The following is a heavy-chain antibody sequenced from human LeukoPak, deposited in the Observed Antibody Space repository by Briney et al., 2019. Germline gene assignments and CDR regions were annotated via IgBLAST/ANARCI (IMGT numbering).Heavy chain of an antibody. CDR2: ISGSGGST. V-gene: IGHV3-23*01. CDR1: GFTSSSYA. Sequence: GGSLRLSCAASGFTSSSYAMSWVRQAPGKGLEWVSAISGSGGSTYYADSVKGRFTISRDNSKNTLYLQMNSLRAEDTAVYYCAKGAYCGGDCYFYYYYYMDVWGKGATVTVSS. J-gene: IGHJ6*03. CDR3: AKGAYCGGDCYFYYYYYMDV. D-gene: IGHD2-21*02.